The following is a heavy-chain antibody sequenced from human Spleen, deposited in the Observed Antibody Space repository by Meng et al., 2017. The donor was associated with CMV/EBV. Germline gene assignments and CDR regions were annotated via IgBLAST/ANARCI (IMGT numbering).Heavy chain of an antibody. CDR3: AKDISRDFWRYYYAMDV. V-gene: IGHV3-9*01. CDR1: GVAFDDYA. J-gene: IGHJ6*02. CDR2: ISWNSCSI. Sequence: GGSLRLSCAASGVAFDDYAMHWVRQAAGKGLEWVSGISWNSCSIGYADSVKVRFSISRDNAKNSLYLQMNSLRAEDTALYYCAKDISRDFWRYYYAMDVWGQGTTVTVSS. D-gene: IGHD3-3*01.